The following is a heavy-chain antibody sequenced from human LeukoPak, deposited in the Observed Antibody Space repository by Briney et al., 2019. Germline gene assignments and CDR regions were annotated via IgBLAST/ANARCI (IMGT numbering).Heavy chain of an antibody. CDR2: IYYSGST. CDR3: ARNGYSYGNAFDI. CDR1: GGSISSYY. D-gene: IGHD5-18*01. J-gene: IGHJ3*02. Sequence: PSETLSLTCTVSGGSISSYYWSCIRQPPGKGLEWIGYIYYSGSTNYNPSLKSRVTISVDTSKNQFSLKLSSVTAADTAVYYCARNGYSYGNAFDIWGQGTMVTVSS. V-gene: IGHV4-59*01.